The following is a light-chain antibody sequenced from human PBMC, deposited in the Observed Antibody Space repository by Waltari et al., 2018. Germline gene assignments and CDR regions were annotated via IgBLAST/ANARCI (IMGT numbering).Light chain of an antibody. CDR1: QSVSSS. CDR2: GAS. CDR3: QHYVRLPLS. V-gene: IGKV3-20*01. J-gene: IGKJ1*01. Sequence: EIVLTQSPGTLSLSPGERATLSCRASQSVSSSLAWYQQKPGQAPRLLIYGASSRATGVPDRFSGSGSGTNFSLTISRLEPEDFAVYYCQHYVRLPLSFGQGTKVEIK.